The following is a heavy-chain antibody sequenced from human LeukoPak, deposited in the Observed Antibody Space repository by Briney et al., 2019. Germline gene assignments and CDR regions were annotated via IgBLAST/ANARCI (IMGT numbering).Heavy chain of an antibody. CDR3: ARDPSPAVFDY. D-gene: IGHD2-2*01. Sequence: PGGSLRLSCAASGFTFTGYSMNWVRQAPAKGLEWVSGINWNGGRTGYADSVKGRFTISRDNAKNSLYLQITSLRAEDTALYYCARDPSPAVFDYWGQGTLVTVSS. J-gene: IGHJ4*02. CDR1: GFTFTGYS. V-gene: IGHV3-20*04. CDR2: INWNGGRT.